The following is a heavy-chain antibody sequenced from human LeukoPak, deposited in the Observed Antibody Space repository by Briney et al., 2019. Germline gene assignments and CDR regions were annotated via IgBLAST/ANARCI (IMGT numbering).Heavy chain of an antibody. J-gene: IGHJ3*02. CDR2: ISSSGSTI. CDR3: VRVGTSFDI. CDR1: GSTFGSYA. D-gene: IGHD7-27*01. V-gene: IGHV3-48*01. Sequence: GGSLRLSCAASGSTFGSYAMTWVRQAPGKGLEWLSYISSSGSTIYYADSVKGRFTISRDNAKNSLYLQMNSLRVEDTAVYYCVRVGTSFDIWGQGTMVTVSS.